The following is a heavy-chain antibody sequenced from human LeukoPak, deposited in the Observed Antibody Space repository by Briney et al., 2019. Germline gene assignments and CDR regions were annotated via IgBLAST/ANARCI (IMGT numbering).Heavy chain of an antibody. D-gene: IGHD3-3*01. V-gene: IGHV3-30*03. Sequence: SGGSLRLSCVPSGFTFSRHGMHWVRQAPGKGLEWVAIISNDGSRKYYAHSVEGRFTISRDDSKNTLYLQMDSLRAEDTAVYYCARDRAWNYFDYWGQGTLVTVSS. CDR1: GFTFSRHG. CDR2: ISNDGSRK. CDR3: ARDRAWNYFDY. J-gene: IGHJ4*02.